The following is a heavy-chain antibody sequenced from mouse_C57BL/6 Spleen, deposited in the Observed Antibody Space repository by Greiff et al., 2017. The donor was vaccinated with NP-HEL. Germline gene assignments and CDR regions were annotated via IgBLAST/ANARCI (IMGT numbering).Heavy chain of an antibody. Sequence: EVKLVESGGGLVKPGGSLKLSCAASGFTFSDYGMHWVRQAPEKGLEWVAYISSGSSTIYYADTVKGRFTISRDNAKNTLFLQMTSLRSEDTAMYYCARGITGTTRPGFAYWGQGTLVTVSA. CDR2: ISSGSSTI. D-gene: IGHD4-1*01. J-gene: IGHJ3*01. CDR1: GFTFSDYG. CDR3: ARGITGTTRPGFAY. V-gene: IGHV5-17*01.